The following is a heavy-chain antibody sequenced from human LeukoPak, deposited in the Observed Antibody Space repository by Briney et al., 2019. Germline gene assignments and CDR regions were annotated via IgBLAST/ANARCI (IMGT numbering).Heavy chain of an antibody. CDR2: ISNSGGST. CDR1: GFTFSSYV. Sequence: GGSLRLSCAASGFTFSSYVMSWVRQAPGKGLEWVSSISNSGGSTYYADSVKGRFTISRDNAKNTLYLQMNSLRAEDTAVYYCARDKAAAAPFDYWGQGTLVTVSS. CDR3: ARDKAAAAPFDY. J-gene: IGHJ4*02. V-gene: IGHV3-23*01. D-gene: IGHD6-13*01.